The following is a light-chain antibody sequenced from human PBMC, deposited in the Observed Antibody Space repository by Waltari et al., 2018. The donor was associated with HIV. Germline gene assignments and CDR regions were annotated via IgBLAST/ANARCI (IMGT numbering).Light chain of an antibody. CDR3: VGWDASLSAYV. CDR2: KNY. J-gene: IGLJ1*01. CDR1: SSNCGNDH. V-gene: IGLV1-47*01. Sequence: QSVLTQPPSASGTPGQRVPISCSGSSSNCGNDHVYWYQQLPGTAPKLLIDKNYQRPSGVPDRFAGSKSGTSASLAISGLRSEDEADYYCVGWDASLSAYVFGTGTKVTIL.